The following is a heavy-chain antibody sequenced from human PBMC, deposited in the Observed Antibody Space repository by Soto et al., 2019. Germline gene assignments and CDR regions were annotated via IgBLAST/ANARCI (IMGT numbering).Heavy chain of an antibody. CDR3: AKDKQWLDRKGGNWFDP. V-gene: IGHV3-30*18. Sequence: PGGSLRLSCAASGFTFSSYGMHWVRQAPGKGLEWVAVISYDGSNKYYADSVKGRFTISRDNSKNTLYLQMNSLRAEDTAVYYCAKDKQWLDRKGGNWFDPWGQGTLVTVSS. CDR1: GFTFSSYG. J-gene: IGHJ5*02. D-gene: IGHD6-19*01. CDR2: ISYDGSNK.